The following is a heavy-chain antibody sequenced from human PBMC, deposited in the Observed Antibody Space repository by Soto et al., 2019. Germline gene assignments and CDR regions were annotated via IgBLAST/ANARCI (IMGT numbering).Heavy chain of an antibody. J-gene: IGHJ6*02. V-gene: IGHV5-51*01. CDR3: ARTAAAGKYYYGVDV. CDR2: IYPGDSDT. Sequence: HGESLKISCKGSGYSFTSYWIGWVRQMPGKGLEWMGIIYPGDSDTRHSPSFQGQVTISADKSISTAYLQWSSLKASDTAIYYCARTAAAGKYYYGVDVWGQGTTVTVSS. CDR1: GYSFTSYW. D-gene: IGHD6-13*01.